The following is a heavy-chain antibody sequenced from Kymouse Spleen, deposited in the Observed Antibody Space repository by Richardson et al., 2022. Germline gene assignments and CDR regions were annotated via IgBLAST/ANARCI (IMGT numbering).Heavy chain of an antibody. CDR2: IGTAGDT. Sequence: EVQLVESGGGLVQPGGSLRLSCAASGFTFSSYDMHWVRQATGKGLEWVSAIGTAGDTYYPGSVKGRFTISRENAKNSLYLQMNSLRAGDTAVYYCARAGYCTNGVCYSFDYWGQGTLVTVSS. CDR1: GFTFSSYD. D-gene: IGHD2-8*01. J-gene: IGHJ4*02. V-gene: IGHV3-13*01. CDR3: ARAGYCTNGVCYSFDY.